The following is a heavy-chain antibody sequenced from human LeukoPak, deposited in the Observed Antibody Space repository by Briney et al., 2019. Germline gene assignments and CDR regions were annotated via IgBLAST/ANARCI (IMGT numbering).Heavy chain of an antibody. J-gene: IGHJ4*02. CDR3: ARVATGSYHFDY. V-gene: IGHV3-74*01. CDR2: INGYGSTT. CDR1: GFTFETYW. D-gene: IGHD1-26*01. Sequence: GSLRLSCAASGFTFETYWMHWVRQAPGKGLVWVSCINGYGSTTNYADSVRGRFTISRDNAKNTLYLQMNSLRAEDTAVYYCARVATGSYHFDYWGQGTLVTVSS.